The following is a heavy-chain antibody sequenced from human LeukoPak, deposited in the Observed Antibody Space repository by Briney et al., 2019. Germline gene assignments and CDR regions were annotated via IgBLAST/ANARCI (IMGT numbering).Heavy chain of an antibody. V-gene: IGHV1-8*03. CDR2: MNPNSGNT. J-gene: IGHJ4*02. Sequence: ASVKVSCKASGGTFSSYAISWVRQATGQGLEWMGWMNPNSGNTGYAQKFQGRVTITRNTSISTAYMELSSLRSEDTAIYYCARGRSITGTLSGLAYWGQGTLVTVSS. D-gene: IGHD1-7*01. CDR3: ARGRSITGTLSGLAY. CDR1: GGTFSSYA.